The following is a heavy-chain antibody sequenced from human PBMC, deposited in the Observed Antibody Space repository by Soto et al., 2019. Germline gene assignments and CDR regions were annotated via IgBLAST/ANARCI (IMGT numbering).Heavy chain of an antibody. D-gene: IGHD3-22*01. V-gene: IGHV4-30-4*01. CDR3: ARVDYYDSSGQYNFDN. J-gene: IGHJ4*02. Sequence: SETLSLTCTVSGGSISSGDYYWTWIRQSPGKGLEWMGYIHYSGSAYYNPPLRRQITMSVDMSKNQVSLKLTSVTAADTAVYYCARVDYYDSSGQYNFDNWGQGTLVTVSS. CDR2: IHYSGSA. CDR1: GGSISSGDYY.